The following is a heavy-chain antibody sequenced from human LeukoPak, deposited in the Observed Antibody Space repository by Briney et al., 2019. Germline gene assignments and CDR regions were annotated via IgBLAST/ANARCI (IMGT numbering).Heavy chain of an antibody. V-gene: IGHV3-53*01. CDR2: IYSGGST. CDR3: AFTRRAAGMYYFDY. Sequence: PGGSLRLSCAASGFTVSSNYMSWVRQAPGKGLEWVSVIYSGGSTYHADSVKGRFTISRDNSKNTLYLQMNSLRAEDTAVYYCAFTRRAAGMYYFDYWGQGTLVTVSS. J-gene: IGHJ4*02. D-gene: IGHD6-13*01. CDR1: GFTVSSNY.